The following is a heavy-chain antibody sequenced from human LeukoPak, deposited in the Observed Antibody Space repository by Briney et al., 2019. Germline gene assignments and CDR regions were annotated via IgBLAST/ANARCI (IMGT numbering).Heavy chain of an antibody. D-gene: IGHD2/OR15-2a*01. CDR1: GLTLHNTW. CDR3: AADGEYAFLV. CDR2: IISDGITT. V-gene: IGHV3-74*01. J-gene: IGHJ3*01. Sequence: PGGSLRLSCAASGLTLHNTWMHWSRQAPGKGLVWVSRIISDGITTTYADSVKGRFTISRDNAKNTLYLQMNSLRADDTAVYYCAADGEYAFLVWGQGTMVTVSS.